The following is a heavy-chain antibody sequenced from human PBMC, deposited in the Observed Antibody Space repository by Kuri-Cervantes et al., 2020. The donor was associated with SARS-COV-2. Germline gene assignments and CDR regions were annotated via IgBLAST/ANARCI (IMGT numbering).Heavy chain of an antibody. V-gene: IGHV4-59*11. Sequence: SETLSLTCTVSGGSISSHYWSWIRQPPGKGLEWIGYIYYSGSTNYNPSLKSRVTISVDTSKNQFSPKLSSVTAADTAVYYCAGGGDYYDSSGYYYYFDYWGQGTLVTVSS. D-gene: IGHD3-22*01. J-gene: IGHJ4*02. CDR1: GGSISSHY. CDR3: AGGGDYYDSSGYYYYFDY. CDR2: IYYSGST.